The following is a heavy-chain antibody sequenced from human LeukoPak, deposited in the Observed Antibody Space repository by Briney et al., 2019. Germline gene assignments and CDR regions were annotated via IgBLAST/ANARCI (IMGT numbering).Heavy chain of an antibody. CDR3: ARANSPNWFDP. CDR1: GGSITSDAYY. Sequence: SETLSLTCTVSGGSITSDAYYWRWIGQPAGKGLEWIGHVHTSGSTNYNPSLKSRVTISIDTSKNKFSLRMSSVTAADTAVYYCARANSPNWFDPWGQGTLVTVSS. CDR2: VHTSGST. J-gene: IGHJ5*02. V-gene: IGHV4-61*09. D-gene: IGHD2/OR15-2a*01.